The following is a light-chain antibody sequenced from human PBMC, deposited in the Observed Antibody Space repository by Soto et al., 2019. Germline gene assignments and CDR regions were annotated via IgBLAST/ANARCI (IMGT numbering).Light chain of an antibody. J-gene: IGKJ1*01. CDR3: QHYNSYSEA. V-gene: IGKV1-5*03. CDR1: QTISSW. CDR2: KAS. Sequence: DIQMTQSTSTLSGSVGDRVTITCRASQTISSWLAWYQQKPGTAPTLLIYKASTLKSGVPSRSSGSGSGTEFTLTISSLQPDDFATYYCQHYNSYSEAFGQGTKVDI.